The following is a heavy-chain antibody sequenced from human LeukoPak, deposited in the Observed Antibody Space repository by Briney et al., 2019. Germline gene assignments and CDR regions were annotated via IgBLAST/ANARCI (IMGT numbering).Heavy chain of an antibody. Sequence: ASVKVSCKASGGTFSSYAISWVRQAPGQGLEWMGGIIPISGTPNYAQKLQGRVTMTTDTSTSTAYVELRSLRSDDTAVYYCARDQLSGWYFGPTFDYWGQGTLVTVSS. CDR2: IIPISGTP. D-gene: IGHD6-19*01. V-gene: IGHV1-69*05. CDR1: GGTFSSYA. J-gene: IGHJ4*02. CDR3: ARDQLSGWYFGPTFDY.